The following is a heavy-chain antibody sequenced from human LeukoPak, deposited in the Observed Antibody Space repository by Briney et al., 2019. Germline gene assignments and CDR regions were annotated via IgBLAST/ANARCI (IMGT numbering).Heavy chain of an antibody. CDR2: IYTSGST. CDR1: GGSISSYY. CDR3: AGGGIAVAGNRKYFQH. Sequence: SETLSLTCTVSGGSISSYYWSWIRQPAGKGLEWIGRIYTSGSTNYNPSLKSRVTMPVDTSKNQFSLKLSSVTAADTAVYYCAGGGIAVAGNRKYFQHWGQGTLVTVSS. V-gene: IGHV4-4*07. D-gene: IGHD6-19*01. J-gene: IGHJ1*01.